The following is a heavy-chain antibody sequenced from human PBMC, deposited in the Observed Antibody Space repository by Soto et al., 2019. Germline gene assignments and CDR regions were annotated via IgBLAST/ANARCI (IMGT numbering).Heavy chain of an antibody. V-gene: IGHV1-24*01. CDR3: ATDMRKEMATITDY. CDR2: FDPEDGET. CDR1: GYTLTELS. J-gene: IGHJ4*02. D-gene: IGHD5-12*01. Sequence: ASVKVSCKVSGYTLTELSMHWVRQAPGKGLEWMGGFDPEDGETIYAQKFQGRVTMTEDTSTDTAYMELSSLRSEDTAVYYCATDMRKEMATITDYWGQGTLVTVSS.